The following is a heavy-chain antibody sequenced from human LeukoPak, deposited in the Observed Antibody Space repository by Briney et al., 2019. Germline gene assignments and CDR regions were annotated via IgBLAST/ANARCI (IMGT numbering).Heavy chain of an antibody. V-gene: IGHV3-11*01. CDR2: ISSSGSTI. J-gene: IGHJ4*02. CDR1: GFTFSDYY. CDR3: ARMVDGYNSLIDY. D-gene: IGHD5-24*01. Sequence: GGSLRLSCAASGFTFSDYYMSWIGQAPGKGLEWVSYISSSGSTIYYADSVKGRFTISRDNAKNSLYLQMNSLRAEDTAVYYCARMVDGYNSLIDYWGQGTLVTVSS.